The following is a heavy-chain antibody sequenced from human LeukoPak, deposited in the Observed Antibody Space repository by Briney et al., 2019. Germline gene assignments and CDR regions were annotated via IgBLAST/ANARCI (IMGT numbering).Heavy chain of an antibody. Sequence: ASVKVSCKASGYTFTGYYMHRVRQAPGQGLEWMGWINPNSGGTNYAQKFQGWVTMTRDTSISTAYMELSRLRSDDTAVYYCARQSRYSSSLHYWGQGTLVTVSS. CDR3: ARQSRYSSSLHY. CDR2: INPNSGGT. V-gene: IGHV1-2*04. CDR1: GYTFTGYY. J-gene: IGHJ4*02. D-gene: IGHD6-13*01.